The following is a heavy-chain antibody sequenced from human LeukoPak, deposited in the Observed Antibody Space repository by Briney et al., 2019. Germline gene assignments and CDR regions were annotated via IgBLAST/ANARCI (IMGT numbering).Heavy chain of an antibody. J-gene: IGHJ4*02. Sequence: SETLSLTCAVYGGSFSGYYWSWIRQPPGKGLEWIGEFNHSGSTNYNPSLKSRVTISVDTSKNQFSLKLSSVTAADTAVYYCARGIPRADYDSSGPPESPFDYWGQGTLVTVSS. CDR3: ARGIPRADYDSSGPPESPFDY. D-gene: IGHD3-22*01. CDR1: GGSFSGYY. CDR2: FNHSGST. V-gene: IGHV4-34*01.